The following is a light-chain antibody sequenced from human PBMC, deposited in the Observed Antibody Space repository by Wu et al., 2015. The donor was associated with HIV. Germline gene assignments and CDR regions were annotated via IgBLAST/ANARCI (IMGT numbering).Light chain of an antibody. V-gene: IGKV1-13*02. Sequence: AIQLTQSPSSLSASIGDRVNITCRASQDIFTYLAWYQQTPGKAPRVLIYDASTLQSGVSSRFSGSGSGAHFTLTISGLQREDFAVYFCQQLNSFPLTFGQGLRLEI. CDR2: DAS. J-gene: IGKJ5*01. CDR1: QDIFTY. CDR3: QQLNSFPLT.